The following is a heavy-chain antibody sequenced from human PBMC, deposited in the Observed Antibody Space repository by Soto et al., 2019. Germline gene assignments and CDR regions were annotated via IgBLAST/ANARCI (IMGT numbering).Heavy chain of an antibody. Sequence: GGSLRLSCTASGFLFTDYYMSWIRQPPGKGLEWLAYIDGSSDYTNSADSVKGRFTISRDNAKNSVFLQMNNLRADDTAAYYCARDLRFSSTNYFDFWGRGTLVTVSS. J-gene: IGHJ4*02. CDR2: IDGSSDYT. CDR1: GFLFTDYY. CDR3: ARDLRFSSTNYFDF. V-gene: IGHV3-11*06. D-gene: IGHD2-8*01.